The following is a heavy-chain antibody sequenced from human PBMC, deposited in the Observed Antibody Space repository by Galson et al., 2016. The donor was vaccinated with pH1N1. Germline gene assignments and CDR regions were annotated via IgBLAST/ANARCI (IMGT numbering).Heavy chain of an antibody. Sequence: SCKASGYTLTNYAMNWVRQAPGQGLEYIGFINTNTGNPTYAQGFTGRFVFSLDASVNTAYLQISSLKAEDTAVYYCARGVRGVELRDQWGQGTLVTVSS. D-gene: IGHD3-10*01. J-gene: IGHJ4*02. CDR3: ARGVRGVELRDQ. CDR1: GYTLTNYA. V-gene: IGHV7-4-1*02. CDR2: INTNTGNP.